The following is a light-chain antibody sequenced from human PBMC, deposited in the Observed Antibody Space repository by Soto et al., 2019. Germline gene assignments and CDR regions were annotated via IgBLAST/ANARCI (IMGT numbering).Light chain of an antibody. J-gene: IGLJ1*01. CDR2: EVS. CDR1: SSDIGGYDY. CDR3: TSYTSSSTNYV. V-gene: IGLV2-14*01. Sequence: QSALTQPASVSGSPGQSITISCTETSSDIGGYDYVSWYQQHPGKAPKLMIYEVSNRPSGVSNRFSGSKSGNTASLTISGLQAEDEADYYCTSYTSSSTNYVFGTGTKVTVL.